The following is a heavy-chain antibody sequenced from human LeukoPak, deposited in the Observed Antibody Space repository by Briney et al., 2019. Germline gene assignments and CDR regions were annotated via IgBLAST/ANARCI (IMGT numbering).Heavy chain of an antibody. CDR1: GYRFTNFD. CDR2: MNPDNGNT. CDR3: ARGPRESSSSDY. V-gene: IGHV1-8*01. D-gene: IGHD6-13*01. Sequence: ASVKVSCKTSGYRFTNFDINWVRQAPGQGLEWMGWMNPDNGNTGYAQKFQGRVSMSGETSISIAFMVLSSLRSDDTAVYFCARGPRESSSSDYWGQGTLVSVSS. J-gene: IGHJ4*02.